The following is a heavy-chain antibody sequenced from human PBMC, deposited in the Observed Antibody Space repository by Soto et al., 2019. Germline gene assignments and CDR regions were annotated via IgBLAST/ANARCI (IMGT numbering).Heavy chain of an antibody. CDR1: GFPFDAHG. J-gene: IGHJ4*02. D-gene: IGHD2-15*01. V-gene: IGHV3-23*01. CDR3: VKDTQWSETYFDS. Sequence: LRLSWAASGFPFDAHGMAWVRQSPGKGLQWVSSINVSGALTYYIESVKGRFTISRDNSEHTLYLQMNYLEAEDTAIYYRVKDTQWSETYFDSWGPGTLVTVS. CDR2: INVSGALT.